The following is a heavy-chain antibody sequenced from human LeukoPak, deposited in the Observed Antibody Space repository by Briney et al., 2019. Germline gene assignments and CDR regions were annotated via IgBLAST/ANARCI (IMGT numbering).Heavy chain of an antibody. J-gene: IGHJ4*02. CDR1: GFTFSGYG. CDR2: IHYDGSIT. D-gene: IGHD3-10*01. CDR3: AKDLFHGLGTRFVDS. V-gene: IGHV3-30*02. Sequence: PGGSLRLSCAASGFTFSGYGMHWVRQAPGKGLEWVTFIHYDGSITYYADSVKGRFTISRGNSKNTLFLQMNRLRAEDTAVYHCAKDLFHGLGTRFVDSWGQGTLVTVSS.